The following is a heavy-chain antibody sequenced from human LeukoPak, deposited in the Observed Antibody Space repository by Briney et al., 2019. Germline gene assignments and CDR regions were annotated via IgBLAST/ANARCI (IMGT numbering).Heavy chain of an antibody. D-gene: IGHD2-8*01. V-gene: IGHV4-39*01. Sequence: SETLSLTCTVSGGSISSSSYYWGWICQPPGKGLEWIGSIYYSGSTYYNPSLKSRVTISVDTSKNQFSLKLSSVTAADTAVYYCARQNGLPDDAFDIWGQGTMVTVSS. J-gene: IGHJ3*02. CDR2: IYYSGST. CDR3: ARQNGLPDDAFDI. CDR1: GGSISSSSYY.